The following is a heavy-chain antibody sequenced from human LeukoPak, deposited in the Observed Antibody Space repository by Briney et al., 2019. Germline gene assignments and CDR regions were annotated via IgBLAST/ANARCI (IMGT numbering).Heavy chain of an antibody. V-gene: IGHV3-23*01. CDR2: ISGSGAST. D-gene: IGHD7-27*01. J-gene: IGHJ4*02. CDR1: GFTFSSYS. Sequence: GGSLRLSCAASGFTFSSYSMSWVRQAPGKGLDWVSAISGSGASTYYADSVKGRFTISRDNSKNTLYLQMNSLRAEDTALYYFAKCGAWGPDYSFDYWGQGTLVIVSS. CDR3: AKCGAWGPDYSFDY.